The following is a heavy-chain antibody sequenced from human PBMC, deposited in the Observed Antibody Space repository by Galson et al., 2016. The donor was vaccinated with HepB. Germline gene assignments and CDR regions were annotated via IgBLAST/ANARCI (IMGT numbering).Heavy chain of an antibody. V-gene: IGHV4-4*02. CDR1: GGSISSDCW. Sequence: ETLSLTCAVSGGSISSDCWWTWIRQTPGTGLEWIAEIRLSGYSSYNPSLQSRVTLSLDKSNTHVSLNLSSVTAADTAIYYCATGVNFIWPHWGQGILVTVSS. CDR2: IRLSGYS. J-gene: IGHJ4*02. CDR3: ATGVNFIWPH. D-gene: IGHD2-21*01.